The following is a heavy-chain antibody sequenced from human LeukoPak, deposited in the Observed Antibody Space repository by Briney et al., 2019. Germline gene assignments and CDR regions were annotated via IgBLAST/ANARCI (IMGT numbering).Heavy chain of an antibody. D-gene: IGHD1-26*01. CDR2: IKQDGSEI. CDR1: GFTLSTYW. J-gene: IGHJ4*02. CDR3: ARDKVVGATIFDY. V-gene: IGHV3-7*03. Sequence: GGSLRLSCAASGFTLSTYWMSWVRQAPGKGLEWVANIKQDGSEIFYVDSVKGRFTISRDNAKNSLYLQMNSLRAEDTAVYYCARDKVVGATIFDYWGQGTLVTVSS.